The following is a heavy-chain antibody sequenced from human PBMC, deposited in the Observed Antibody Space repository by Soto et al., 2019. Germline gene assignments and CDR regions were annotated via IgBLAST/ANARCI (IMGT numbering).Heavy chain of an antibody. Sequence: QLQLQESGPGLVKPSETLSLTCTVSGGSSRSSAYYWGWIRQPPWQGLEWLGTVHYSGNTYYNPSLESRATISVDTSKNQLSLKLNSVTAADTAVFYCASPLVLRGSYSSDAFYTWGQGTMVTVSS. CDR2: VHYSGNT. D-gene: IGHD1-26*01. CDR3: ASPLVLRGSYSSDAFYT. V-gene: IGHV4-39*01. J-gene: IGHJ3*02. CDR1: GGSSRSSAYY.